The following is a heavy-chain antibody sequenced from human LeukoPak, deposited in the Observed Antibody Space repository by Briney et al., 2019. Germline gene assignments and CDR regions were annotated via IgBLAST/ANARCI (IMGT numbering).Heavy chain of an antibody. CDR2: IYYSGST. J-gene: IGHJ4*02. CDR1: GGSISSSSYY. CDR3: ARDLGIAARPDY. D-gene: IGHD6-6*01. V-gene: IGHV4-39*02. Sequence: SETLSLTCTVSGGSISSSSYYWGWIRQPPGKGLEWIGSIYYSGSTYYNPSLKSRITISVDTSKNQFSLKLSSVTAADTAVYYCARDLGIAARPDYWGQGTLVTVSS.